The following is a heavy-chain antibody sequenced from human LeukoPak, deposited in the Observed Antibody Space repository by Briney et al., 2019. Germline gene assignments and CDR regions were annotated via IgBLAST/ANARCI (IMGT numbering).Heavy chain of an antibody. CDR2: ISADDKA. Sequence: GGSLRLSCAASGFTFTTYAINWVRQAPGKGLEWVSGISADDKAYYADSVKGRFTISRDNSKNTVSLQMSSLRAEDTALYYCAKDLALAGTGGGFDAWGQGTRVAVSS. D-gene: IGHD6-19*01. CDR1: GFTFTTYA. V-gene: IGHV3-23*01. J-gene: IGHJ3*01. CDR3: AKDLALAGTGGGFDA.